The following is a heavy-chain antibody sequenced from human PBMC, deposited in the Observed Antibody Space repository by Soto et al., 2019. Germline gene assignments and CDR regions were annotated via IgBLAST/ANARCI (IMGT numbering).Heavy chain of an antibody. Sequence: SETLSLTCTVSGGSISSGDYYWSWIRQPPGKGLEWIGYIYYSGSTYYNPSLKSRVTISVDTSKNQFSLKLSSVTAADTAVYYCVRRLGKVPALMDYWGQGTLVTVSS. CDR3: VRRLGKVPALMDY. CDR1: GGSISSGDYY. V-gene: IGHV4-30-4*01. D-gene: IGHD2-2*01. CDR2: IYYSGST. J-gene: IGHJ4*02.